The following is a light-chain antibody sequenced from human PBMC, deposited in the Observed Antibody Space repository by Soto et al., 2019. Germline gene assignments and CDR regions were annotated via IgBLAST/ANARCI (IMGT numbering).Light chain of an antibody. V-gene: IGLV2-14*01. Sequence: QSALPPSASVSWSPGDLITISCTGTSSDVGGYNFVSWYQQYPGTAPKVMIYEVNNRPSGVSDRFSGSKSGNTASLTISGLQAEDEADYYCSSYTTSSNLVFGTGTKVTVL. CDR3: SSYTTSSNLV. J-gene: IGLJ1*01. CDR2: EVN. CDR1: SSDVGGYNF.